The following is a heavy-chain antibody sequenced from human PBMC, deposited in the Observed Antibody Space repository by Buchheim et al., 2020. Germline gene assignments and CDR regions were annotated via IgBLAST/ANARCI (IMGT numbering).Heavy chain of an antibody. D-gene: IGHD5-18*01. V-gene: IGHV3-30-3*01. Sequence: QVQLVESGGGVVQPGRSLRLSCAASGFTFSSYAMHWVRQAPGKGLEWVAVISYDGSNKYYADSVKGRFTISRDNSKNTLYLQMNSLRAEDTAVYYCARGSYSYGHRARPGTGPPPFDYWGQGTL. J-gene: IGHJ4*02. CDR2: ISYDGSNK. CDR3: ARGSYSYGHRARPGTGPPPFDY. CDR1: GFTFSSYA.